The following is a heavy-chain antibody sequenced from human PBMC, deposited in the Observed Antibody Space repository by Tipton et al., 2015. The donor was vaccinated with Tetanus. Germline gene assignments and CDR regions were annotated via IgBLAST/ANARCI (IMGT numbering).Heavy chain of an antibody. V-gene: IGHV4-39*01. CDR3: ARWTASGKGASNI. J-gene: IGHJ3*02. D-gene: IGHD3/OR15-3a*01. CDR2: IYFSGTT. CDR1: GGSVNSGGYY. Sequence: TLSLTCTVSGGSVNSGGYYWAWIRQPPGKGLEWIGSIYFSGTTYYNPSLESRVTMSVDTSNNQFSMHLNSVTAADTAVYYCARWTASGKGASNIWGQGTLVTVSS.